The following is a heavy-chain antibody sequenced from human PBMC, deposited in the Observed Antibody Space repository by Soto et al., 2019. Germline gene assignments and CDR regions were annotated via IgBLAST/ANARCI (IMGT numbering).Heavy chain of an antibody. CDR1: GYTFTGYY. CDR2: INPNSGGT. Sequence: ASVKVSCKASGYTFTGYYMHWVRQAPGQGLEWMGWINPNSGGTNYAQKFQGWVTMTRDTSISTAYMELSRLRSDDTAVYYCARGLVDTAMVTAYYYYGMDVWGQGTTVTVSS. V-gene: IGHV1-2*04. J-gene: IGHJ6*02. CDR3: ARGLVDTAMVTAYYYYGMDV. D-gene: IGHD5-18*01.